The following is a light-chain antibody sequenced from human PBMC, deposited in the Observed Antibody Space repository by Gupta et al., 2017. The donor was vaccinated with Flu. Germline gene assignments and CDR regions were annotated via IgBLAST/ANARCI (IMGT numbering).Light chain of an antibody. CDR1: GSNLGSNT. V-gene: IGLV1-44*01. Sequence: QSVLTQPPSASGTPGQRVTISCSGSGSNLGSNTVNWYQQLPGTAPKLLIDSNNQRPSGVPDRFSGSKSGTSASLAISGLQAEDEADYYCAAWDDSRNGRVFGGGTKLTVL. CDR2: SNN. CDR3: AAWDDSRNGRV. J-gene: IGLJ3*02.